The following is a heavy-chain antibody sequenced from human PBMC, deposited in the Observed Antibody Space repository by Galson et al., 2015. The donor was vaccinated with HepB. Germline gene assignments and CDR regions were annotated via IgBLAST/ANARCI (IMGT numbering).Heavy chain of an antibody. D-gene: IGHD3-3*01. CDR3: ARDGFAQHDYDFSLYFDY. V-gene: IGHV3-30-3*01. CDR2: ISYDGSNK. J-gene: IGHJ4*02. Sequence: SLRLSCAASGFTFSSYAMHWVRQAPGKGLEWVAVISYDGSNKYYADSVKGRFTISRDNSKNTLYLQMNSLRAEDTAVYYCARDGFAQHDYDFSLYFDYWGQGTLVTVSS. CDR1: GFTFSSYA.